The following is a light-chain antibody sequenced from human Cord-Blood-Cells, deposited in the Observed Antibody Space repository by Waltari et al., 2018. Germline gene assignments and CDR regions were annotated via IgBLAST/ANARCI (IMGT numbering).Light chain of an antibody. V-gene: IGLV1-40*01. J-gene: IGLJ2*01. CDR3: QSYDSSLSGVV. CDR1: RSNIGAGYD. CDR2: GNS. Sequence: ALTQPPSVSGAPGPRVTISCTGRRSNIGAGYDVPRYQQLPGTAPKLLIYGNSNRPSGVPDRFSGSKSGTSASLAITGLQAEDEADYYCQSYDSSLSGVVFGGGTKLTVL.